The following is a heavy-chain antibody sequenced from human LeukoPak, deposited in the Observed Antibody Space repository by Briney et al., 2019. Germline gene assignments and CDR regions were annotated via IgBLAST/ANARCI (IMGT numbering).Heavy chain of an antibody. CDR3: ARDPGWYDSSGYLHFDY. V-gene: IGHV1-69*04. CDR1: GGTFSSYA. CDR2: IIPILGIA. J-gene: IGHJ4*02. D-gene: IGHD3-22*01. Sequence: SVKVSCKASGGTFSSYAISWVRQAPGQGLEWVGRIIPILGIANYAQKFQGRVTITADKSTSTAYMELSSLRSEDTAVYYCARDPGWYDSSGYLHFDYWGQGTLVTVSS.